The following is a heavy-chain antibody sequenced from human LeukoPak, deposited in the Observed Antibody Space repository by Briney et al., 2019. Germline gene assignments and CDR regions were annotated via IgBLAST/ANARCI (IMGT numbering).Heavy chain of an antibody. J-gene: IGHJ4*02. V-gene: IGHV4-59*08. D-gene: IGHD1-14*01. CDR3: ASQRPYTGTYYFDY. Sequence: KPSETLSLTCTVSGGSISSYYWSWIRQPPGKGLEWIGYIYYSGSTNYNPSLKSRVTISVDTSKNQFSLKLSSVTAADTAVYYCASQRPYTGTYYFDYWGQGTLVTVSS. CDR2: IYYSGST. CDR1: GGSISSYY.